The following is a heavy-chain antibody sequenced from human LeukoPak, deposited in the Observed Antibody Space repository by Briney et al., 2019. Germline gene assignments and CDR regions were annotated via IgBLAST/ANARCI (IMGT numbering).Heavy chain of an antibody. Sequence: SETLSLTCTVSGGSISSGGYYRSWIRQHPGKGLEWIGYIYYSGSTYYNPSLKSRVTMSVDTSKNQFSLKLSSVTAADTAVYYCASLNTAMAASDYWGQGTLVTVSS. J-gene: IGHJ4*02. D-gene: IGHD5-18*01. CDR1: GGSISSGGYY. CDR2: IYYSGST. CDR3: ASLNTAMAASDY. V-gene: IGHV4-31*03.